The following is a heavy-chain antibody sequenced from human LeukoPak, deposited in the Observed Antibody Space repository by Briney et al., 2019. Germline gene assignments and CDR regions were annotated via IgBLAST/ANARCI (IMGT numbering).Heavy chain of an antibody. J-gene: IGHJ2*01. D-gene: IGHD3-22*01. CDR3: ARHKSDSSGYYYWYFDL. CDR1: GGSISSSNW. CDR2: IYHSGST. V-gene: IGHV4-4*02. Sequence: SGTLSLTCAVSGGSISSSNWWSWVRQPPGKGLEWIGEIYHSGSTNYNPSLKSRVTISVDKSKNQFSLKLSSVTAADTAVYYCARHKSDSSGYYYWYFDLWGRGTLVTVSS.